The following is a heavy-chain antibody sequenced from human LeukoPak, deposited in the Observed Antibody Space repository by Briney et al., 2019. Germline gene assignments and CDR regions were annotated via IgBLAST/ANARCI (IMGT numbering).Heavy chain of an antibody. D-gene: IGHD6-13*01. CDR1: GGSISSYY. Sequence: SETLSLTCTVSGGSISSYYWSWIRQPPGKGLEWIGYIYYSGSTNYNPSLKSRVTISVDTSKNQFSLKLSSVTAADTAVYYCARDLYSSSWAFGYWGQGTLVTVSS. V-gene: IGHV4-59*12. J-gene: IGHJ4*02. CDR2: IYYSGST. CDR3: ARDLYSSSWAFGY.